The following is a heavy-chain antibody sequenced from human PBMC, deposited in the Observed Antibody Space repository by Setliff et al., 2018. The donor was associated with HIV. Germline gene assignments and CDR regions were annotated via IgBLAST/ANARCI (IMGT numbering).Heavy chain of an antibody. CDR1: GFTFSNYG. V-gene: IGHV3-30*02. Sequence: PGGSLRLSCAASGFTFSNYGMHWVRQAPGKGLEWVALIWYDERNKYYGDSVKGRFTVSRDNTKNTLYLHMNGLGPEDTAVYYCAKDVEFFPVPDSSGYIDYWGQGTLVTVSS. CDR2: IWYDERNK. D-gene: IGHD3-22*01. J-gene: IGHJ4*02. CDR3: AKDVEFFPVPDSSGYIDY.